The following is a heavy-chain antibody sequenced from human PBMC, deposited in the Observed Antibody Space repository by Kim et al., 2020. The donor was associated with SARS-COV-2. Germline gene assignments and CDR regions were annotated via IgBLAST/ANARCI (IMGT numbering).Heavy chain of an antibody. D-gene: IGHD2-15*01. CDR2: IYYSGST. J-gene: IGHJ4*02. CDR3: ARRPSGYCSGGSCYSVFDY. Sequence: SETLSLTCTVSGGSISSSSYYWGWIRQPPGKGLEWIGSIYYSGSTYYNPSLKSRVTISVDTSKNQFSLKLSSVTAADTAVYYCARRPSGYCSGGSCYSVFDYWGQGTLVTVSS. CDR1: GGSISSSSYY. V-gene: IGHV4-39*01.